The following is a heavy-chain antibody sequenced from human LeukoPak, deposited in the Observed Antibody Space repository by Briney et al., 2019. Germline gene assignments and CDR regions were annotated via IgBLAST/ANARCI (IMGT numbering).Heavy chain of an antibody. Sequence: ASVKVSCKAFGYTFTNHYMHWVRQAPGQGLEWMGWINPSTGATKSAQNFQGRITMTRDTSINTVYMGLSRLTSDDTAIYYCARRPPYYGSGTSNWFDPWGQGTLVIVSS. V-gene: IGHV1-2*02. CDR2: INPSTGAT. D-gene: IGHD3-10*01. CDR1: GYTFTNHY. CDR3: ARRPPYYGSGTSNWFDP. J-gene: IGHJ5*02.